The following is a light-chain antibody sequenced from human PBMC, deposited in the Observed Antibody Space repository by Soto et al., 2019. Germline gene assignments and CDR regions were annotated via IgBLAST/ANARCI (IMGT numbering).Light chain of an antibody. CDR1: PTINRF. CDR2: DAS. V-gene: IGKV1-5*01. CDR3: QQYDRYPWT. J-gene: IGKJ1*01. Sequence: DIQMTQSPSSLSASVGDRVTITRRARPTINRFLAWYQPTPGKAPKLLIYDASSLQSGVPSRFSGGGAGTEVTLTSSSLQPDDFATFHCQQYDRYPWTCGQGTKVEIK.